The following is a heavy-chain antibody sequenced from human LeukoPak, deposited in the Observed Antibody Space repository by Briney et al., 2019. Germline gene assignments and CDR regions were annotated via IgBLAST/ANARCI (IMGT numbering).Heavy chain of an antibody. D-gene: IGHD6-13*01. Sequence: PSGTLSLTCAVSGGSISNNNWWSWVRQPPGKGLEWIGEIYHSGNTNYNPSLKSRVTISVDKSKNQFSLKLSSVTAADTAVYYCARDGVAAHSIAAAGPRWFDPWGQGTLVTVSS. CDR3: ARDGVAAHSIAAAGPRWFDP. CDR2: IYHSGNT. V-gene: IGHV4-4*02. J-gene: IGHJ5*02. CDR1: GGSISNNNW.